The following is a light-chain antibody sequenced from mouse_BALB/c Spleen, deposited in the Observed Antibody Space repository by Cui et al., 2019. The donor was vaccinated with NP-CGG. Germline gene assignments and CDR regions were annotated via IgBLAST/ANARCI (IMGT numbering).Light chain of an antibody. CDR2: GSN. CDR3: ALWYSNHWV. J-gene: IGLJ1*01. CDR1: TGAGTTSNY. Sequence: QAVLTQQSALTSSPGETVTLTCRSSTGAGTTSNYTNWVQEKPEHLFTGLIGGSNNRAPGVPARFSGSLIGDKAALTITGAQTEDEAIYFCALWYSNHWVFGGGTKLTVL. V-gene: IGLV1*01.